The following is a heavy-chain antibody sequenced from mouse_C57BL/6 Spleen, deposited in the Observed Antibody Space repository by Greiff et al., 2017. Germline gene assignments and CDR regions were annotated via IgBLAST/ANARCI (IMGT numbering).Heavy chain of an antibody. Sequence: EVKLQESGPGLVKPSQSLSLTCSVTGYSITSGYYWNWIRQFPGNKLEWMGYISYDGSNNYNPSLKNRISITRDTSKNQFFLKLNSVTTEDTATFYCAREGEGGGYFDYWGQGTTLTVSS. CDR2: ISYDGSN. J-gene: IGHJ2*01. V-gene: IGHV3-6*01. CDR3: AREGEGGGYFDY. CDR1: GYSITSGYY.